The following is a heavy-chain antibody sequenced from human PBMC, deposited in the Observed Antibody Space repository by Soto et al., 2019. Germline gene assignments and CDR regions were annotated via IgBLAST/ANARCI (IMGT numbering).Heavy chain of an antibody. CDR2: IEGKFDGGAT. J-gene: IGHJ4*02. CDR3: AAEPPDPTAGFLPRGFY. D-gene: IGHD2-8*02. Sequence: EVHLVESGGGLAEPGGSLRLSCAASGFTLRSAWMTWVRQAPGRGLEWVGRIEGKFDGGATDYAASVKGRFSISRDDSENMLFLQMNSLKTDDTAMYFCAAEPPDPTAGFLPRGFYWGQGTLVTVPS. V-gene: IGHV3-15*04. CDR1: GFTLRSAW.